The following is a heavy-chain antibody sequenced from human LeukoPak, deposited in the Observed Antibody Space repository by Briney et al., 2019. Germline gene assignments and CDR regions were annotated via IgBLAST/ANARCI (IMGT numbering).Heavy chain of an antibody. V-gene: IGHV3-23*01. Sequence: GGSLRLSCAASGFTFSSYAMSWVRQAAGKGLEWVSAISGSGGSTYYADSVKGRFTISRDNSKNTLYLQMNSLRAEDTAVYYCAKARSKTAVTTDDYWGQGTLVTVSS. CDR1: GFTFSSYA. D-gene: IGHD4-17*01. J-gene: IGHJ4*02. CDR2: ISGSGGST. CDR3: AKARSKTAVTTDDY.